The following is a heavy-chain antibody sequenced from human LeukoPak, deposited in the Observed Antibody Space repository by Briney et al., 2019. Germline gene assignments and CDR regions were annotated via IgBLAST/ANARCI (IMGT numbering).Heavy chain of an antibody. Sequence: SETLSLTCAVYGGSLSGYYWSWIRQPPGKGLEWIGEINHSGSTNYNPSLKSRVTISVDTSKNQCSLKLSSVTAADTAVYYCARVLWGIVVVPAAMKIFDYWGQGTLVTVSS. CDR2: INHSGST. J-gene: IGHJ4*02. CDR3: ARVLWGIVVVPAAMKIFDY. V-gene: IGHV4-34*01. D-gene: IGHD2-2*01. CDR1: GGSLSGYY.